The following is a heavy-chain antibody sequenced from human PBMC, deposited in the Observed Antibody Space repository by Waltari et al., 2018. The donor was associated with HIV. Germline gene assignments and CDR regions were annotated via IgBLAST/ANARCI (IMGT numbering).Heavy chain of an antibody. V-gene: IGHV1-69*08. CDR1: GGTFISYS. Sequence: QVQLVQSGAEVKKPGSSVRVSCKASGGTFISYSINWVRQVPGQGLEWLGRIMPMSGTANIAEKFQARVTITADESTSTACMELRNLKSDDTAVYFGASARETMGVDFDSWGQGTLVNVSS. D-gene: IGHD3-10*01. J-gene: IGHJ4*02. CDR2: IMPMSGTA. CDR3: ASARETMGVDFDS.